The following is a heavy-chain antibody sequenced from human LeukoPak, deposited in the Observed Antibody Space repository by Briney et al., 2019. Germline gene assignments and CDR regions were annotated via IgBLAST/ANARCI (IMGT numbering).Heavy chain of an antibody. CDR2: IWYDGSNK. Sequence: PGGSLRLSCAASGFTFSGYGMHWVRQAPGKGLEWVAVIWYDGSNKYYADSVKGRFTISRDNSKNTLYLQMNSLRAEDTAVYYCAKAMGYCSSTSCYDYYYMDVWGKGTTVTVSS. CDR3: AKAMGYCSSTSCYDYYYMDV. V-gene: IGHV3-33*06. J-gene: IGHJ6*03. D-gene: IGHD2-2*01. CDR1: GFTFSGYG.